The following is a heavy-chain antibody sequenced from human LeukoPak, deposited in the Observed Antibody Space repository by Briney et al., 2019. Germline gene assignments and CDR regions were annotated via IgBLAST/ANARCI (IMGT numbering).Heavy chain of an antibody. D-gene: IGHD3-10*01. CDR3: ARVTGYYGSGRPPGEFDY. V-gene: IGHV4-39*07. J-gene: IGHJ4*02. CDR2: IYYSGST. Sequence: PSETLSLTCTVSGGSISSSSYYWGWIRQPPGKGLEWIGSIYYSGSTNYNPSLKSRVTISVDTSKNQFSLKLSSVTAADTAVYYCARVTGYYGSGRPPGEFDYWGQGTLVTVSS. CDR1: GGSISSSSYY.